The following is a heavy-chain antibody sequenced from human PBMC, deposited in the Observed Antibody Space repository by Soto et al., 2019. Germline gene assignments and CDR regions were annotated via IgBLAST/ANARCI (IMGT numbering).Heavy chain of an antibody. CDR3: ARDLYSSSWYGWFDP. D-gene: IGHD6-13*01. V-gene: IGHV1-8*01. CDR1: GYTFTSFD. Sequence: ASVKVSCKASGYTFTSFDINWARQAPGQGLEWMGWMNPATGNTGYAQKFQGRVTMTRNTSINTAYMELSSLRSADTAVYYCARDLYSSSWYGWFDPWGQGTLVTVSS. J-gene: IGHJ5*02. CDR2: MNPATGNT.